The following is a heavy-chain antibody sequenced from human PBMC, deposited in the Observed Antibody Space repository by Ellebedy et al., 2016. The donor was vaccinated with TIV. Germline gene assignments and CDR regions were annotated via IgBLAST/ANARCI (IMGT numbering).Heavy chain of an antibody. V-gene: IGHV3-74*01. CDR2: INTDGTTT. CDR1: GFTFSSYW. J-gene: IGHJ4*02. CDR3: ATNKDYIMGY. D-gene: IGHD4-11*01. Sequence: PGGSLRLSCAVSGFTFSSYWMHWVRQAPGKGLVWVSRINTDGTTTTYADSVKGRFTISRDNAKNTLYLQMNSLRAEDTVVYYCATNKDYIMGYWGQGTLVTVSS.